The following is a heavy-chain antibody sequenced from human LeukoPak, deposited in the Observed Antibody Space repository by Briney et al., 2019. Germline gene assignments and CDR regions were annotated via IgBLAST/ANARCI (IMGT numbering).Heavy chain of an antibody. J-gene: IGHJ4*02. D-gene: IGHD3-10*01. CDR1: GFTFSGFG. Sequence: GKSLRLSCAASGFTFSGFGMHWVRQAPGKGLEWVAVIWYDGSNKYYADSVKGRFTISRDNPKNTLYVQMNNLRAEDTAAYYCAKGSFWGQGTLVTVSS. CDR2: IWYDGSNK. CDR3: AKGSF. V-gene: IGHV3-33*06.